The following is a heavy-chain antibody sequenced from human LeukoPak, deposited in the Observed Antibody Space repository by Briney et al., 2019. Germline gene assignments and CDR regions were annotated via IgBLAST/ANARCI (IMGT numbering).Heavy chain of an antibody. D-gene: IGHD6-6*01. CDR2: ITHDGSIE. Sequence: GGSLRLSCAASGFNFRSFAMHWVRQAPGKGPEWVAVITHDGSIEYYADSVKGRFSISRDNSKNTLSLEMNSLRAEDTAVYYCAKDLSFSTSVFECWGQGTLVTVSS. CDR3: AKDLSFSTSVFEC. CDR1: GFNFRSFA. V-gene: IGHV3-30*18. J-gene: IGHJ4*02.